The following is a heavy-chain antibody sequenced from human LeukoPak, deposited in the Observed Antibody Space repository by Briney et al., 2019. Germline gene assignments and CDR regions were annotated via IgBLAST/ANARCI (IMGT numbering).Heavy chain of an antibody. V-gene: IGHV1-18*01. CDR1: GYTFTSYG. J-gene: IGHJ4*02. CDR2: ISPYNGNT. D-gene: IGHD5-18*01. CDR3: AREGYSDGYVY. Sequence: ASVKVSCKASGYTFTSYGISWVRHAPGQGLEWMGWISPYNGNTNYAQKLQDRVTMTTDTSTTTAYMELRSLRSDDTAVYYCAREGYSDGYVYWGQGTLVTVSS.